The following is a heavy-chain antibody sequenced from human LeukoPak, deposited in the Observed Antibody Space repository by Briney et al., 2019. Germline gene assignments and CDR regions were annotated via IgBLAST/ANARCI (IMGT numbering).Heavy chain of an antibody. J-gene: IGHJ4*02. D-gene: IGHD4-23*01. V-gene: IGHV3-23*01. CDR2: ISGSGGST. Sequence: PGGSLRLSCAASGFTFSSYGMSWVRQAPGKGLEWVSAISGSGGSTYYADSVKGRFTISRDNSKNTLYLQMNSLRAEDTAVYYCAKADYGGNSGDYWGQGTLVTVSS. CDR3: AKADYGGNSGDY. CDR1: GFTFSSYG.